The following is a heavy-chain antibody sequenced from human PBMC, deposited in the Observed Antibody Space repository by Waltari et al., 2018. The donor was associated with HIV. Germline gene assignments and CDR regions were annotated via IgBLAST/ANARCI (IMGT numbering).Heavy chain of an antibody. CDR1: GYSISSGYY. D-gene: IGHD3-22*01. Sequence: QVQLQESGPGLVKPSETLSLTCTVSGYSISSGYYWGWIRQPPGKGLEWIGSIYHSGGTYCSPHLKMRVTISVDPSKTQFSLKVSSVPAADTAVYYCARDVRLYYDTQGYFDYWGQGTLVTVSS. CDR3: ARDVRLYYDTQGYFDY. CDR2: IYHSGGT. J-gene: IGHJ4*02. V-gene: IGHV4-38-2*02.